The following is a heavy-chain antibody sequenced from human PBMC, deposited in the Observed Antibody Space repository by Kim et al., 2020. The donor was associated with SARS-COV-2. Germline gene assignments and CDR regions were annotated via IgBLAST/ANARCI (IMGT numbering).Heavy chain of an antibody. CDR3: ARSTSNYYYESSGTFDY. J-gene: IGHJ4*02. D-gene: IGHD3-22*01. V-gene: IGHV4-30-2*04. Sequence: LQSRVPMSVDTSKNQFSLKLSSVTAADTAVYYCARSTSNYYYESSGTFDYWGQGTLVTVSS.